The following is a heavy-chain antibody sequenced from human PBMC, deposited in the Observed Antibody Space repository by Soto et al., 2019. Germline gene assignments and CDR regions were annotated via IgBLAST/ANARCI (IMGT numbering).Heavy chain of an antibody. D-gene: IGHD3-3*01. CDR1: GFTFSSYW. CDR2: IKQDGSEK. Sequence: EVQLVESGGGLVQPGGSLRLSCAASGFTFSSYWMSWVHQAPGKGLEWVANIKQDGSEKYYVDSVKGRFTISRDNAKNSLYLQMNSLRAEDTAVYYCATHYDFWSGYYGYYYYGMDVWGQGTTVTVSS. J-gene: IGHJ6*02. V-gene: IGHV3-7*05. CDR3: ATHYDFWSGYYGYYYYGMDV.